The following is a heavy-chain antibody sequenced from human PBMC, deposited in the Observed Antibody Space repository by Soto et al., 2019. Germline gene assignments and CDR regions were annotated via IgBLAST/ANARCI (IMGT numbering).Heavy chain of an antibody. CDR3: ARAPIPNWNYYGMDV. CDR1: SGSVNSGGYH. D-gene: IGHD1-1*01. Sequence: NPSETLSLTCTVSSGSVNSGGYHWSWIRQHPGKGLEWIGDIYYSGSTYYNPSLKSRVTISIDTSTNHFSLHLSALTAADTAVYYCARAPIPNWNYYGMDVWGQGTTVTVSS. V-gene: IGHV4-31*03. J-gene: IGHJ6*02. CDR2: IYYSGST.